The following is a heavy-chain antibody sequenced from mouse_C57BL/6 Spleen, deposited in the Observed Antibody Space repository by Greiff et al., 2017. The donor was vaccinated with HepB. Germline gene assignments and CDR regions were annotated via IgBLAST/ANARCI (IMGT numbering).Heavy chain of an antibody. J-gene: IGHJ1*03. V-gene: IGHV1-15*01. Sequence: VQLQQSGAELVRPGASVTLSCKASGYTFTDYEMHWVKQTPVHGLEWIGAIDPETGGTAYNQKFKGKAILTADKSSSTAYMELRSLTSEDSAVYYCTRSRLIYYGNDYWYFDVWGTGTTVTVSS. CDR3: TRSRLIYYGNDYWYFDV. D-gene: IGHD2-1*01. CDR2: IDPETGGT. CDR1: GYTFTDYE.